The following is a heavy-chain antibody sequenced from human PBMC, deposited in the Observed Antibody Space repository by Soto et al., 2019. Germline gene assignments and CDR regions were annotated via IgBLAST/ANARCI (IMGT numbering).Heavy chain of an antibody. V-gene: IGHV3-30*14. CDR2: ISYDGNDK. CDR3: ARDPPATRHGMDV. J-gene: IGHJ6*02. Sequence: GGSLRLSCAASGFTFSNFAMHWVRQAPGKGLEWVAVISYDGNDKYHADSVKGRFTVSRDNSKNTLYLQMKSLRAEDTAVYYCARDPPATRHGMDVWGQGTTVTVSS. CDR1: GFTFSNFA.